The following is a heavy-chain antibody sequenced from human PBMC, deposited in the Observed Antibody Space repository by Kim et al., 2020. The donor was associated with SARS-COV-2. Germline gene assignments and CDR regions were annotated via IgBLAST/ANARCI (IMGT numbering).Heavy chain of an antibody. CDR2: IYYSGST. D-gene: IGHD3-22*01. CDR3: ARLPPLDYYDSSGYLSY. CDR1: GGSISSSSYY. V-gene: IGHV4-39*01. J-gene: IGHJ4*02. Sequence: SETLSLTCTVSGGSISSSSYYWGWIRQPPGKGLEWIGSIYYSGSTYYNPSLKSRVTISVDTSKNQFSLKLSSVTAADTAVYYCARLPPLDYYDSSGYLSYWGQGTLVTVSS.